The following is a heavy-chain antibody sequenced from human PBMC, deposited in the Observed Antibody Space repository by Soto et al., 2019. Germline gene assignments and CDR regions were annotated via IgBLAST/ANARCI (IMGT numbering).Heavy chain of an antibody. J-gene: IGHJ3*02. Sequence: VKVSCKASGYTFTGYYMHWVRQAPGQGPEWMGWINPNSGGTNYAQKFQGRVTMTRDTSISTAYMELSRLRSDDTAVYYCARDRDYGDYEDAFDIWGQGTMVTVSS. CDR3: ARDRDYGDYEDAFDI. V-gene: IGHV1-2*02. D-gene: IGHD4-17*01. CDR2: INPNSGGT. CDR1: GYTFTGYY.